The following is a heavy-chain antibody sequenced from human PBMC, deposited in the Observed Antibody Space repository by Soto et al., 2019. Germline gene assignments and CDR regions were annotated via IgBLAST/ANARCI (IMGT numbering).Heavy chain of an antibody. Sequence: QVQLVESGGGVAQPGRSLRLSCAVSGFTFSDYGMHWVRQAPGKGLEWVAVVSYDGSYKYYADSVKGRFTVSRDLSGNTLFLQMNSLRLEDTAXYFCAKEMYPRTVLDSSSPWGDYWGQGTLVAV. J-gene: IGHJ4*02. CDR2: VSYDGSYK. V-gene: IGHV3-30*18. CDR1: GFTFSDYG. D-gene: IGHD6-6*01. CDR3: AKEMYPRTVLDSSSPWGDY.